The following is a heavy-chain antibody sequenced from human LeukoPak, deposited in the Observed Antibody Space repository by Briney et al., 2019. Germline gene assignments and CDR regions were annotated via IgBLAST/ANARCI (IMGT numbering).Heavy chain of an antibody. Sequence: GGSLRLSCAASGFTFSSYWMHWVRQAPGKGLVWVSRINSDGSSTSYADSVKGRFTISRDNAKNTLYLQMNSLRAEDTAVYYCARDPSSSSGLRYYYGMDVWGQGTTVTVSS. J-gene: IGHJ6*02. CDR3: ARDPSSSSGLRYYYGMDV. D-gene: IGHD6-6*01. CDR2: INSDGSST. CDR1: GFTFSSYW. V-gene: IGHV3-74*01.